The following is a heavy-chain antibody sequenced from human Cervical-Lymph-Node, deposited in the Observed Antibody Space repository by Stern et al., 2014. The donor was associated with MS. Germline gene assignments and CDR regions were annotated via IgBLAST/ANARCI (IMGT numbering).Heavy chain of an antibody. D-gene: IGHD3-3*01. J-gene: IGHJ5*02. CDR3: ARSHYDFWSGYYDP. V-gene: IGHV4-4*02. CDR2: IYHSEST. CDR1: GGSISRSNW. Sequence: QVQLQESGPGLVKPSGTLSLTCAVSGGSISRSNWWSGGREPPGKGLEGVGEIYHSESTNYNPSLKSRVTRSVDKSKNQFSLKLSSVTAADTAVYYCARSHYDFWSGYYDPWGQGTLVTVSS.